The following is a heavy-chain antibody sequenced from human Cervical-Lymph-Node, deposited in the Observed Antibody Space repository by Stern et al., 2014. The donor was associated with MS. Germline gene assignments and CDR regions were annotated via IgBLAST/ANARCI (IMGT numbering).Heavy chain of an antibody. CDR1: GDTFRSYA. Sequence: QLVQSVAEVKKPGSSVKVSCKASGDTFRSYAINWVRQVPGQGLEWMGRITPFFGTTNYAQKFQGRVTITADKSTNTAYMELMTLRSEDTAVYYCARGGGLVGYFDYWGQGTLVSVSS. CDR2: ITPFFGTT. V-gene: IGHV1-69*06. J-gene: IGHJ4*02. CDR3: ARGGGLVGYFDY. D-gene: IGHD1-26*01.